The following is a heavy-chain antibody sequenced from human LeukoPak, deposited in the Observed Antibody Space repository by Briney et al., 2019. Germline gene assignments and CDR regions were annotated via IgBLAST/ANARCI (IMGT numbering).Heavy chain of an antibody. J-gene: IGHJ4*02. CDR2: MNPNSGNT. Sequence: ASVKVSCKASGGTFISYAINWVRQATGQGLEWMGWMNPNSGNTGYAQKFQGRVTMTRNTSISTAYMELSSLRSEDTAVYYCARDSFGVDYWGQGTLVTVSS. CDR3: ARDSFGVDY. V-gene: IGHV1-8*02. D-gene: IGHD3-10*01. CDR1: GGTFISYA.